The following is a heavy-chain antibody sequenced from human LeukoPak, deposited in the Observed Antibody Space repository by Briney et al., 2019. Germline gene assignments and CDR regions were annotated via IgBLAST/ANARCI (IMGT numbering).Heavy chain of an antibody. CDR2: ITATSSST. V-gene: IGHV3-23*01. Sequence: QPGGSLRLSCAASGFTFSNYGMSWVRQAPGKGLEWVSAITATSSSTHDADSVQGRFTISRDNSKNTLYLQMTSLRAEDTAVYYCAKDFRQSGSGSANAGWFDPWGQGALVTVSS. J-gene: IGHJ5*02. CDR1: GFTFSNYG. CDR3: AKDFRQSGSGSANAGWFDP. D-gene: IGHD1-26*01.